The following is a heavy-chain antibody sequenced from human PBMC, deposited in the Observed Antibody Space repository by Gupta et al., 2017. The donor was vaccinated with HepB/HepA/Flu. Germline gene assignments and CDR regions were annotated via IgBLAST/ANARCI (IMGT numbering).Heavy chain of an antibody. D-gene: IGHD3-10*01. CDR1: GFTFSSYD. V-gene: IGHV3-13*01. J-gene: IGHJ5*02. CDR2: IGTAGDT. Sequence: EVQLVESGGGLVQPGGSRRLSCAASGFTFSSYDLHWVRQATGKGLEWVSAIGTAGDTYYPGSVKGRFTISRENAKNSLYLQMNSLRAGDTAVYYCARAADYYGSGLDPWGQGTLVTVSS. CDR3: ARAADYYGSGLDP.